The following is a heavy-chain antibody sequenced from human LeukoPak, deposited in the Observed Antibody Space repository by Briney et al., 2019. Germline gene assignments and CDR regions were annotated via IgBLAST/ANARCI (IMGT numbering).Heavy chain of an antibody. V-gene: IGHV1-2*02. CDR1: GYTFTGYY. D-gene: IGHD1-26*01. CDR3: ASGSYYDYYAFDI. Sequence: ASVKVSCKASGYTFTGYYMHWVRQAPGHGLEWMGWINPNSGGTNYAQKFQGRVTMTRDTSISTAYMELSRLRSDDTAVCYCASGSYYDYYAFDIWGQGTMVTVSS. J-gene: IGHJ3*02. CDR2: INPNSGGT.